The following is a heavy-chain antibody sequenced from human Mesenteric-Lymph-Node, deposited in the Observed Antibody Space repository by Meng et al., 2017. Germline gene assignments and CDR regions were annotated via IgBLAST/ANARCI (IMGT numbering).Heavy chain of an antibody. V-gene: IGHV3-23*04. CDR3: ARWTSHYDF. J-gene: IGHJ4*02. CDR2: ISGGSGDTK. CDR1: GFTFSSYA. Sequence: EVQLVESGGGLVQPGGSLRLSCAASGFTFSSYAINWVRQAPGKGLEWVSAISGGSGDTKLYADSVKGRFTIFRDNSKSTLYLQMNSLRVDDTAVYHCARWTSHYDFWGQGTLVTVSS. D-gene: IGHD5-24*01.